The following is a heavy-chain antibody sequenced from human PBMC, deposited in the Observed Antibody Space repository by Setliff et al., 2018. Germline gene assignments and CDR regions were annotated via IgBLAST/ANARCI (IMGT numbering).Heavy chain of an antibody. D-gene: IGHD3-3*01. Sequence: SVKVSCKASGGIFNSFSITWVRQAPGQGLEWMGRIIPLFETTNYVEKFQGRVTITADESTTTFYMEVSSLRSDDTAVYYCAGEFYSFWSGYWDYWGQGTLVTVSS. CDR2: IIPLFETT. V-gene: IGHV1-69*13. CDR1: GGIFNSFS. J-gene: IGHJ4*02. CDR3: AGEFYSFWSGYWDY.